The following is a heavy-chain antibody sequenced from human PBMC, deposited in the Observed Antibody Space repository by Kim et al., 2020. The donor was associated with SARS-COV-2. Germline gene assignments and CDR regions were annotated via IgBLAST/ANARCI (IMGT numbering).Heavy chain of an antibody. Sequence: ASVKVSCKASGYTFINYYIHWVRQAPGQGFEWMGIINAGGGGTSYSQKFHNRVTMTRDTSTSTAYMELSSLGSEDTAMYYCTRDSFNSGSFDYWGQGTLVTVSS. CDR3: TRDSFNSGSFDY. CDR1: GYTFINYY. D-gene: IGHD5-12*01. CDR2: INAGGGGT. J-gene: IGHJ4*02. V-gene: IGHV1-46*01.